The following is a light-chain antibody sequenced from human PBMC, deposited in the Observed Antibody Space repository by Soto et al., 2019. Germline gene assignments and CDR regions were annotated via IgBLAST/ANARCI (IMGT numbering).Light chain of an antibody. J-gene: IGLJ1*01. Sequence: QSVLTQPPSASGTPGKGGTISFSGSTSNIGRNYVYWYQQLPGTAPKLLIYRNNQRPSGVPDRFSGSKSGNTASLTISGLKAEDEADYYCSSYTTSSTRVFGTGTKVTAL. CDR1: TSNIGRNY. V-gene: IGLV1-47*01. CDR2: RNN. CDR3: SSYTTSSTRV.